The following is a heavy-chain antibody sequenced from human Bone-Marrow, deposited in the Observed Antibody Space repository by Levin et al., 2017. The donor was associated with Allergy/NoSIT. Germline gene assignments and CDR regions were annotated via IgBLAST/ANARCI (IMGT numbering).Heavy chain of an antibody. Sequence: GESLKISCTASGFTFGDYAMSWVRQAPGKGLEWVGFIRSKAYGGTTEYAASVKGRFTISRDDSKSIAYLQMNSLKTEDTAVYYCTRDKTFVLLWFKGGQGTLVTVSS. J-gene: IGHJ4*02. V-gene: IGHV3-49*04. CDR2: IRSKAYGGTT. CDR1: GFTFGDYA. D-gene: IGHD3-10*01. CDR3: TRDKTFVLLWFK.